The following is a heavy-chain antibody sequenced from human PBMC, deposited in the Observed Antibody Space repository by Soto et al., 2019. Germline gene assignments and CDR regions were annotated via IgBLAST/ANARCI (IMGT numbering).Heavy chain of an antibody. D-gene: IGHD3-9*01. Sequence: SETLSLTCTVSGGSTSSYYWIWIRQPAGKGLEWIGRIYTSGSTNYNPSLKSRVTMSVDTSKNQFSLKLSSVTAADTAVYYCAREAGNDILTGYFPLYYFDYWGQGTLVTVSS. J-gene: IGHJ4*02. CDR3: AREAGNDILTGYFPLYYFDY. V-gene: IGHV4-4*07. CDR2: IYTSGST. CDR1: GGSTSSYY.